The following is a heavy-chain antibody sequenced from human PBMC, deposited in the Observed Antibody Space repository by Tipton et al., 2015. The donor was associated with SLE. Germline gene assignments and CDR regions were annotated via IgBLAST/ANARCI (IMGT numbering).Heavy chain of an antibody. V-gene: IGHV4-34*01. Sequence: TLSLTCAVYGGSFSGYYWSWIRQPPGKGLEWIGEINHSGSTNYNPSLKSRVTISVDTSKNQFSLKLSSVTAADTAVYYCAKDAPEETDSWGQGALVTVSS. CDR3: AKDAPEETDS. CDR2: INHSGST. CDR1: GGSFSGYY. D-gene: IGHD2-2*01. J-gene: IGHJ4*02.